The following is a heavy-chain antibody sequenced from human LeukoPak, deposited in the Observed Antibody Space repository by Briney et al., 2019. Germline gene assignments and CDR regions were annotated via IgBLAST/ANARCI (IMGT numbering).Heavy chain of an antibody. J-gene: IGHJ4*02. Sequence: SETLSLTCTVSGGSISSYYWSWIRQPPGKGLEWIGYIYYSGSTNYNPSLKSRVTISVDTPKNQFSLKLSSVTAADTAVYYCAGSIAVAPHTIDYWGQGTLVTVSS. CDR1: GGSISSYY. V-gene: IGHV4-59*01. CDR2: IYYSGST. CDR3: AGSIAVAPHTIDY. D-gene: IGHD6-19*01.